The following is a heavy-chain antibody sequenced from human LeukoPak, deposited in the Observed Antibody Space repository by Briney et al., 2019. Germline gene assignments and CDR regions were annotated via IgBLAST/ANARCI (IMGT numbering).Heavy chain of an antibody. CDR2: IYYSGST. J-gene: IGHJ6*02. D-gene: IGHD4-11*01. CDR1: GGSISSYY. Sequence: SETLSLTCTVSGGSISSYYWSWIRQPPGKGLEWIGYIYYSGSTNYNPSLKSRVTISVDTSKNQFSLKLSSVTAADTAVYYCARGMTTDYYYYYGMDVWGQGTTVTVSS. V-gene: IGHV4-59*01. CDR3: ARGMTTDYYYYYGMDV.